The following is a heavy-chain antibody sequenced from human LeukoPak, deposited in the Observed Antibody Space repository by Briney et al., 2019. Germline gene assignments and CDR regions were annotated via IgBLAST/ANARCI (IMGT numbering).Heavy chain of an antibody. CDR3: ARDLQQLVLRSGS. D-gene: IGHD6-13*01. J-gene: IGHJ5*02. V-gene: IGHV3-23*01. CDR1: GFTFSGYA. CDR2: ILSGGNT. Sequence: GGSLRLSCAASGFTFSGYAMSWVRQAPGKGLEWVSDILSGGNTDYRDSVKGRFTIYRDTSKNTLYLQMNSLTVEDTAVYYCARDLQQLVLRSGSWGQGTLVTVSS.